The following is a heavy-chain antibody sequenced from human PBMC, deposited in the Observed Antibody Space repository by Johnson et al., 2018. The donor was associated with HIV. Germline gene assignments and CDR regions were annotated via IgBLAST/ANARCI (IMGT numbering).Heavy chain of an antibody. CDR1: GFTFSSFP. J-gene: IGHJ3*02. CDR3: AKDRLTLEAFDI. Sequence: QVQLVESGGGLIQPGGSLRLSCAASGFTFSSFPMHWVRQAPGKGLEWVTLISYDGSINYYADSVRGRFTISRDNFENTFYLQMNSLRADDTALYYCAKDRLTLEAFDIWGQGTMVTVSS. D-gene: IGHD1-14*01. CDR2: ISYDGSIN. V-gene: IGHV3-30*04.